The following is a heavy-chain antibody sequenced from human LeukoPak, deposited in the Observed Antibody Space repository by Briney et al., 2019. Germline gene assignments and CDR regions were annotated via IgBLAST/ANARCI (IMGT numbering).Heavy chain of an antibody. J-gene: IGHJ3*02. CDR2: IYNGGST. CDR1: GFTVSSNY. D-gene: IGHD5-18*01. CDR3: ARSGYSYGSDAFDI. V-gene: IGHV3-53*01. Sequence: GGSLRLSCAASGFTVSSNYMSWVRQAPGRGLEWVSVIYNGGSTYYADFVKGRFTISRDNSKNTLYLQMNSLRAEDTAVYYCARSGYSYGSDAFDIWGQGTMVTVSS.